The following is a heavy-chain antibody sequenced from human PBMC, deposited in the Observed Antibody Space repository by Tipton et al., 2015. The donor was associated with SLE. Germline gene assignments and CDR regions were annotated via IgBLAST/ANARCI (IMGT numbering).Heavy chain of an antibody. V-gene: IGHV3-23*01. CDR1: GFTFSSFA. CDR3: AKVIFSTWLDYYYQCMDV. Sequence: GSLRLSCVGSGFTFSSFAMNWVRQAPGKGLEWVSVISSSGETTDHADSVKGRFTISRDNSKNTLFLQMNSLRAEDTAVYYCAKVIFSTWLDYYYQCMDVWGQGTTVTVSS. CDR2: ISSSGETT. J-gene: IGHJ6*02. D-gene: IGHD6-19*01.